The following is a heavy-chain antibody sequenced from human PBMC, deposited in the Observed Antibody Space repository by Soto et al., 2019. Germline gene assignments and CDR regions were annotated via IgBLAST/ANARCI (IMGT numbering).Heavy chain of an antibody. Sequence: PSETLSLTFTVSGGSISSSYYFWSWIRQSPWRGVEWIGDIYDWGSTXSNPSLRXXVSMSLDTSKAXFSLDXSSLTAADTAVYYCARGPSGDKVDYWRQGALVTVSS. J-gene: IGHJ4*02. V-gene: IGHV4-30-4*01. D-gene: IGHD7-27*01. CDR3: ARGPSGDKVDY. CDR1: GGSISSSYYF. CDR2: IYDWGST.